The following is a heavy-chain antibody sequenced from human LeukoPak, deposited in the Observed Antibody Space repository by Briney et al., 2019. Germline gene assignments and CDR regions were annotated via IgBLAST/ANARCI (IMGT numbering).Heavy chain of an antibody. CDR1: GYTSTSYY. V-gene: IGHV1-46*01. CDR2: INPSGGST. CDR3: ARDQEVVPAAIYAFDI. J-gene: IGHJ3*02. D-gene: IGHD2-2*02. Sequence: ASVKVSCKASGYTSTSYYMHWVRQAPGQGLEWMGIINPSGGSTSYAQKFQGRVTMTRDMSTSTVYMELSSLRSEDTAVYYCARDQEVVPAAIYAFDIWGQGTMVTVSS.